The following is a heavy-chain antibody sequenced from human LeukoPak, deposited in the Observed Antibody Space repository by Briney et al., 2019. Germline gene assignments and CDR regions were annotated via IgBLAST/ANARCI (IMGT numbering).Heavy chain of an antibody. V-gene: IGHV3-23*01. Sequence: HTGGSLRLSCAASGSTFSNYAMTWVRQAPGKGLEWVSTISGSGGSTYYADSVKGRFTISRDNSKNTLFLQMNSLRAEDTAVYYCAKGSMLRGFDYWGQGTLVTVSS. J-gene: IGHJ4*02. CDR1: GSTFSNYA. CDR3: AKGSMLRGFDY. CDR2: ISGSGGST. D-gene: IGHD3-10*01.